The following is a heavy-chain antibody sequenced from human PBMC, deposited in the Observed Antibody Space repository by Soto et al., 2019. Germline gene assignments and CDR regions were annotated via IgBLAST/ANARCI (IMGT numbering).Heavy chain of an antibody. CDR2: IYHSGST. D-gene: IGHD6-13*01. CDR3: ARDWDSSSWYYYYYGMDV. J-gene: IGHJ6*02. CDR1: GGSISSSNW. Sequence: SETLSLTCAVSGGSISSSNWWSWVRQPPGKGLEWIGEIYHSGSTNYNPSLKSRVTISVDKSKNQFSLKLSSVTAADTAVYYCARDWDSSSWYYYYYGMDVWGQGTPVTV. V-gene: IGHV4-4*02.